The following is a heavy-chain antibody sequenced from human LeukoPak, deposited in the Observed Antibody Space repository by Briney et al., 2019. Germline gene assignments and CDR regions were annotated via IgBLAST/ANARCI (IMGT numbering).Heavy chain of an antibody. J-gene: IGHJ4*02. CDR1: GFTFSSYS. Sequence: GGSLRLSCAASGFTFSSYSMNWVRQAPGKGLEWVSSISSSSSYIYYADSVKGRFAISRDNAKNSLYLQMNSLRAEDTAVYYCAKDRRDNWNEIDYWGQGTLVTVSS. D-gene: IGHD1-20*01. CDR3: AKDRRDNWNEIDY. V-gene: IGHV3-21*01. CDR2: ISSSSSYI.